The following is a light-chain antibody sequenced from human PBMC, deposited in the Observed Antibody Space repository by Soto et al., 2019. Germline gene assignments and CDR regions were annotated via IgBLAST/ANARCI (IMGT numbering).Light chain of an antibody. V-gene: IGLV2-14*03. J-gene: IGLJ1*01. CDR1: NSDVGGYNS. CDR3: SSYTSSSTQV. Sequence: QSVLTQPASVSGSPGHSITISCTGTNSDVGGYNSVSWYQHHPGKAPKLIIYDVSNRPSGVSNRFSGSKSGNTASLTISGLQAEDEADYYCSSYTSSSTQVFGTGTKVTVL. CDR2: DVS.